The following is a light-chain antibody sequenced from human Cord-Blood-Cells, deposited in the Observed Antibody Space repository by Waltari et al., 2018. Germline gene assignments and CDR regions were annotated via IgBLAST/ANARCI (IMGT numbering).Light chain of an antibody. Sequence: DIQMTQSPSTLSASVGDRVTIHCRASQSISSWLAWYQKKPGKAPKLLIYKATSLESGVPSRFSGSGSGTEFTLTISSLQPDDFATYYCQQYNSYSWTFGQGTKVEIK. V-gene: IGKV1-5*03. CDR1: QSISSW. CDR3: QQYNSYSWT. J-gene: IGKJ1*01. CDR2: KAT.